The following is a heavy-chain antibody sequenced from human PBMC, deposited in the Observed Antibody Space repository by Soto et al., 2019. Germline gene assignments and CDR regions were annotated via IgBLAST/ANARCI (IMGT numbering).Heavy chain of an antibody. J-gene: IGHJ4*02. Sequence: TSETLSLTCAVYGGSFSGYYWSWIRQPPGKGLEWIGEINHSGSTFYNPSLRSRLTISVDTSKNQISLRLTSVTAADTAVYYCARQGSYWGQGTLVTVSS. CDR1: GGSFSGYY. V-gene: IGHV4-34*01. CDR2: INHSGST. CDR3: ARQGSY.